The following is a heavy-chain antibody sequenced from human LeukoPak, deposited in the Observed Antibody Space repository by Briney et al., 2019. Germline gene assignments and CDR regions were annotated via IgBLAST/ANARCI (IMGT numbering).Heavy chain of an antibody. CDR3: VSFYETY. CDR2: IDEYGTTI. V-gene: IGHV3-74*01. D-gene: IGHD2/OR15-2a*01. CDR1: GFTFSRYW. J-gene: IGHJ4*02. Sequence: GGSLRLSCAASGFTFSRYWMHWVRQAPGKGLVWVSRIDEYGTTINYADSVKGRFTISKDNAKNTVYLQMNSLRAEDTAVYYCVSFYETYWGRGTLVTVSS.